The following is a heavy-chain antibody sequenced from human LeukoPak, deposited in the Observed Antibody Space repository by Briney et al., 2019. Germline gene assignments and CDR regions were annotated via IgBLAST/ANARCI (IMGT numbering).Heavy chain of an antibody. V-gene: IGHV4-61*02. CDR3: ARGWGYFEY. CDR1: GGSISSGSYY. CDR2: IYTSGST. J-gene: IGHJ4*02. D-gene: IGHD3-16*01. Sequence: SETLSLTCTVSGGSISSGSYYWSWIRQPAGKGLEWIGRIYTSGSTNYNPSLKSRVTISADTSKNHFSLKLSSVTAADTAVYHCARGWGYFEYWGQGTLVTVSS.